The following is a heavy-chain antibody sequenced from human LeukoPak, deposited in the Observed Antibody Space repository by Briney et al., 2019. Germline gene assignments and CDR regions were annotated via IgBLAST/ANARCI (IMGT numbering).Heavy chain of an antibody. CDR2: ISPKSGDT. CDR1: GYTFITSY. J-gene: IGHJ3*01. CDR3: AAEAAYYYDSRDAFDV. Sequence: ASVKVSCKASGYTFITSYIHWVRQAPGQGLEWMGWISPKSGDTNYAQKFQGRVTMTRDTSISTAYMELSSLRSEDTAVYYCAAEAAYYYDSRDAFDVWGQGTMVTVSS. D-gene: IGHD3-22*01. V-gene: IGHV1-2*02.